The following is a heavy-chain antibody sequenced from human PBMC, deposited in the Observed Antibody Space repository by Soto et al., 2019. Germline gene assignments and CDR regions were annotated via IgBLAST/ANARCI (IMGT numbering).Heavy chain of an antibody. CDR1: GGSFSDYS. V-gene: IGHV4-34*01. D-gene: IGHD3-22*01. CDR2: INDSGST. J-gene: IGHJ4*02. Sequence: SETLSLTCAVYGGSFSDYSWTWIRQPPGKGLEWIGEINDSGSTNYTPSLERRVTISRDTSKNRFSLKLSSVTAADTAVYYCARGSHKLHSYDSSGFYHYDDYWGQGSLVTVSS. CDR3: ARGSHKLHSYDSSGFYHYDDY.